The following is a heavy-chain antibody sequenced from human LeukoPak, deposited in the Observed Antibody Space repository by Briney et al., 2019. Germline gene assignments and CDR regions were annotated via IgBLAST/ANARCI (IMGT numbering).Heavy chain of an antibody. Sequence: PGGSLRLSCAASGFTFSSYSMNWVRQAPGKGLEWVSYISSSSITIYYADSVKGRFTISRDNAKNSLYLQMNSLRAEDTAVYYCARDSNYGSGSYGYWGQGTLVTVSS. CDR2: ISSSSITI. CDR1: GFTFSSYS. J-gene: IGHJ4*02. CDR3: ARDSNYGSGSYGY. D-gene: IGHD3-10*01. V-gene: IGHV3-48*01.